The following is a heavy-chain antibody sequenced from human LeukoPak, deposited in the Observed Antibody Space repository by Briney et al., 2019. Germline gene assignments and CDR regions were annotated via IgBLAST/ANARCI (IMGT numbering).Heavy chain of an antibody. V-gene: IGHV4-61*02. CDR3: ARVTGRLWGGGHDAFDI. CDR1: GGSISSGSYY. Sequence: SETLSLTCTVSGGSISSGSYYWTWIRQPAGKGLEWIGRIYTSGSTNYNPSLKSRVTISVDTSKNQFSLKLSSVTAADTAVYYCARVTGRLWGGGHDAFDIWGQGTMVTVSS. J-gene: IGHJ3*02. D-gene: IGHD2-8*02. CDR2: IYTSGST.